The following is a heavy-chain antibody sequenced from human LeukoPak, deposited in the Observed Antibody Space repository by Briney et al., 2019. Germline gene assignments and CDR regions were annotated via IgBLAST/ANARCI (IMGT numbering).Heavy chain of an antibody. V-gene: IGHV6-1*01. CDR1: GDSLSSSGDA. J-gene: IGHJ4*02. CDR3: ARGRASAFDY. CDR2: TYQRSKWSS. D-gene: IGHD6-13*01. Sequence: SQTLSLTCVISGDSLSSSGDAWNWIRQSPSGRLEWLGRTYQRSKWSSDYALSVRSRITVDPDTSKNQFSLQLYSVTPEDTAVYYCARGRASAFDYWDQGALVTVSS.